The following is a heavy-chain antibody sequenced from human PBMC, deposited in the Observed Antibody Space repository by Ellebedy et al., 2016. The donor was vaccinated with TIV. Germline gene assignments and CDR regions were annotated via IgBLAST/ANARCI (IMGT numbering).Heavy chain of an antibody. V-gene: IGHV3-30*18. CDR2: ISYDGSNK. CDR3: AKDLRDRSSRYTSSWYLYYGMDV. CDR1: GFTFSSYG. Sequence: GESLKISCAASGFTFSSYGMHWVRQAPGKGLEWVAVISYDGSNKYYADSVKGRFTISRDNAKRSLYLQMNSLRLEDTAVYYCAKDLRDRSSRYTSSWYLYYGMDVWGQGTTVTVSS. D-gene: IGHD6-13*01. J-gene: IGHJ6*02.